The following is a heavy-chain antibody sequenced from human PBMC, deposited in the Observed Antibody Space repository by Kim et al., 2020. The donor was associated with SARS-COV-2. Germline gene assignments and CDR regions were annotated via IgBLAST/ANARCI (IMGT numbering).Heavy chain of an antibody. Sequence: NYNPSLKSRVTISVDTSKNQFSLKLSSVTAADTAVYYCARDWGGGYVLGYWGQGTLVTVSS. V-gene: IGHV4-59*01. CDR3: ARDWGGGYVLGY. J-gene: IGHJ4*01. D-gene: IGHD5-12*01.